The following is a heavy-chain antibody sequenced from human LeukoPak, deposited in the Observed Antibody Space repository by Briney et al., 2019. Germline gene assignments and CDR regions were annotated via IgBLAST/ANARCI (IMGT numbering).Heavy chain of an antibody. D-gene: IGHD2-2*01. CDR2: IYYSGST. J-gene: IGHJ6*02. Sequence: SQTLSLTCTVSGGSISSGGYYWSWIRQHPGKGLEWIGYIYYSGSTYYNPSLKSRVTISVDTSKNQFSLKLSSVTAADTAVYYCARGGGVPAAHYGMDVWGQGTTVTVSS. CDR3: ARGGGVPAAHYGMDV. CDR1: GGSISSGGYY. V-gene: IGHV4-30-4*08.